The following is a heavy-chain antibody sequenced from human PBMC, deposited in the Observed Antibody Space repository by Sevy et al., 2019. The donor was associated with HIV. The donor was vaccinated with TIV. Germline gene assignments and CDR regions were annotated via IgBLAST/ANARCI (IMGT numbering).Heavy chain of an antibody. CDR1: TFTFSSYS. D-gene: IGHD2-15*01. Sequence: GGSLRLSCAASTFTFSSYSMHWVRQAPGKGLEWVSYISSSSGTRYYADSVMGRFTISRDNAKNSLFLQMNSLRDEDTAVYYCASRGYCGGGSCYSGPNDYWGQGTLVTVSS. J-gene: IGHJ4*02. CDR3: ASRGYCGGGSCYSGPNDY. V-gene: IGHV3-48*02. CDR2: ISSSSGTR.